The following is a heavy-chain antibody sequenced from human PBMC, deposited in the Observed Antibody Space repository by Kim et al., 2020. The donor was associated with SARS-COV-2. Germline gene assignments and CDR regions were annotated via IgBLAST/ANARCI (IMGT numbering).Heavy chain of an antibody. Sequence: GGSLRLSCAASGFTFNNYAMSWVRQAPGKGLEWVSGIRDSGGSTKYADSVKGRFSISRDNSKNTLYLQMDSLRAEDTAVYYCAKVTSGISGWFEYFQHWGQGTLVTVSS. CDR1: GFTFNNYA. V-gene: IGHV3-23*01. CDR3: AKVTSGISGWFEYFQH. D-gene: IGHD6-19*01. J-gene: IGHJ1*01. CDR2: IRDSGGST.